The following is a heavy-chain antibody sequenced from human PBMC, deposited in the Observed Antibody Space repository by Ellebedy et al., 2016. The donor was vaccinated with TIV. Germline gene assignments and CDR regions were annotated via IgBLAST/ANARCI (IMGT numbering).Heavy chain of an antibody. V-gene: IGHV3-53*01. CDR1: GFTVSSNY. J-gene: IGHJ4*02. CDR3: AKRGFFDC. CDR2: IYSSSGT. D-gene: IGHD3-10*01. Sequence: GGSLRLSCAASGFTVSSNYMSWVRQAPGRGLEWVSTIYSSSGTYYAGSVKGRFTISRDNSKNTLYLQMNSLRAEDTAVYYCAKRGFFDCWGQGALVTVSS.